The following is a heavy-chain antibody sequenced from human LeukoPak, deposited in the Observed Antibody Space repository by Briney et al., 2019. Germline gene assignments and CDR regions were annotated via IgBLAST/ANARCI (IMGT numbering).Heavy chain of an antibody. Sequence: ASETLSLTCTVSGGSISSSSYYWGWIRQPPGKGLEWIGSIYYSGSTYYNPSLKSRVTMSVDTSKNQFSLKLSSVTAADTAVYYCARRRVYDILTGYQYYFDYWGQGTLVTVSS. D-gene: IGHD3-9*01. J-gene: IGHJ4*02. CDR3: ARRRVYDILTGYQYYFDY. CDR2: IYYSGST. V-gene: IGHV4-39*07. CDR1: GGSISSSSYY.